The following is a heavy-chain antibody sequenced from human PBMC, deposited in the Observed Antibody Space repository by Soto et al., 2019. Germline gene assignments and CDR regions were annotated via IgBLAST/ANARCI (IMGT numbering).Heavy chain of an antibody. J-gene: IGHJ2*01. V-gene: IGHV4-34*01. CDR3: ARGIHFDL. CDR1: GGSFSGYY. Sequence: QVQLQQWGAGLLKTSETLSLTCAVYGGSFSGYYWSWIRQPPGKGLEWIGEINHSGSTNYNPSLKSRVTISVDTAKNQFSLKLSSVPDADTAVYYCARGIHFDLWGRGTLVTVSS. CDR2: INHSGST.